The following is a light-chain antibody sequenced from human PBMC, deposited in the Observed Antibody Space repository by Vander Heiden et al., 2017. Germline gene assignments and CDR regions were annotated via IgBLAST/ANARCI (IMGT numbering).Light chain of an antibody. CDR1: RSVSSD. Sequence: DIVLTQSPATLSLSPGERATLPCRASRSVSSDLAWYQQKPGQAPRLLIYDASNRATGIPARFSGSGSGTDFTLTISSLEPEDFAVYYCQQRSNWPLTFGGGTKVEIK. CDR2: DAS. J-gene: IGKJ4*01. V-gene: IGKV3-11*01. CDR3: QQRSNWPLT.